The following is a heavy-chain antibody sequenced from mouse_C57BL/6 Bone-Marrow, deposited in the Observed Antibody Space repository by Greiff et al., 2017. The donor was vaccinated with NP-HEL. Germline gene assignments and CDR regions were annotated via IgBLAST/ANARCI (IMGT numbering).Heavy chain of an antibody. CDR3: ARPQLVYFDY. D-gene: IGHD4-1*02. V-gene: IGHV1-64*01. CDR2: IHPNSGST. J-gene: IGHJ2*01. CDR1: GYTFTSYW. Sequence: QVQLKQPGAELVKPGASVKLSCKASGYTFTSYWMHWVKQRPGQGLEWIGMIHPNSGSTNYNEKFKSKATLTVDKSSSTAYMQLSSLTSEDSAVYYCARPQLVYFDYWGQGTTLTVSS.